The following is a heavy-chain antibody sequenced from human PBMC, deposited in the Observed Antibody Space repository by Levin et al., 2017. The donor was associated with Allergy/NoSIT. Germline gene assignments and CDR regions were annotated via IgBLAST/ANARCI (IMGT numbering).Heavy chain of an antibody. CDR2: IQEDGSEK. Sequence: ETLSLTCAASGFTFSSYWMSWVRQAPGKGLEWVANIQEDGSEKYYVDSVKGRFSISRDNAKNSLFLQMNSLRAEDTAVYYCARDVWGNDYWGQGTLVTVSS. V-gene: IGHV3-7*01. CDR3: ARDVWGNDY. CDR1: GFTFSSYW. J-gene: IGHJ4*02. D-gene: IGHD3-16*01.